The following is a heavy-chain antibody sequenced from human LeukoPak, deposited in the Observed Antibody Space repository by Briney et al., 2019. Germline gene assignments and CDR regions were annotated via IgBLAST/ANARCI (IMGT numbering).Heavy chain of an antibody. D-gene: IGHD6-19*01. CDR3: ARSCVAGYGTVLDY. CDR2: IYPGDSDT. V-gene: IGHV5-51*01. Sequence: GESLKISCKGSGFSFTNYWIGWVRQMPGKGLEWMGIIYPGDSDTRYSPSFQGQVTISVDKYISPAYLQWSSLKASDTAMYYCARSCVAGYGTVLDYWGQGTLVSVSS. J-gene: IGHJ4*02. CDR1: GFSFTNYW.